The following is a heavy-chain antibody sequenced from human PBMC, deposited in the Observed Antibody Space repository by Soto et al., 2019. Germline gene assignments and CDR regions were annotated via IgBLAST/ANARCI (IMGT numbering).Heavy chain of an antibody. CDR3: ARNMDYFYGPGSGNGHGV. D-gene: IGHD2-15*01. Sequence: QVQLVQSGAEVKEPGDSVRVSCEASGYTFTAYYIHWVRQVPGQGLEWMGWINTKFGDTTYAQDFQCRVTMTKDMTMSTVYMKLSRLTSDDTSIYYCARNMDYFYGPGSGNGHGVWGQGTTVTVFS. J-gene: IGHJ6*02. V-gene: IGHV1-2*02. CDR2: INTKFGDT. CDR1: GYTFTAYY.